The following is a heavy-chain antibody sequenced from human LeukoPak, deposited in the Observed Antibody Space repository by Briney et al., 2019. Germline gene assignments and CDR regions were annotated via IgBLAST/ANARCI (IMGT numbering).Heavy chain of an antibody. D-gene: IGHD1-1*01. CDR3: ARRANWSDVPLDY. CDR2: INPNSGGT. V-gene: IGHV1-2*02. J-gene: IGHJ4*02. CDR1: GYTFTGYF. Sequence: ASVKVSCKASGYTFTGYFMHWVPQAPGQGRGWMGWINPNSGGTNYAQKFQGRVTMTRDTSISTAYMELSRLRSDDTAVYYCARRANWSDVPLDYWGQGTLVTVSS.